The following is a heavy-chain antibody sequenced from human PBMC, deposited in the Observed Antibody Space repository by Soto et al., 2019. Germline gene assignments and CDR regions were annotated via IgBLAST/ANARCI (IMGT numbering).Heavy chain of an antibody. V-gene: IGHV1-18*04. D-gene: IGHD3-22*01. J-gene: IGHJ4*02. CDR3: ARYYYDSSGFDY. CDR2: INPNSGNT. Sequence: ASVKVSCKASGYTFTGYYMHWVRQAPGQGLEWMGWINPNSGNTNYAQKLQGRVTMTTDTSTSTAYMELRSLRSDDTAVYYCARYYYDSSGFDYWGQGTLVTVSS. CDR1: GYTFTGYY.